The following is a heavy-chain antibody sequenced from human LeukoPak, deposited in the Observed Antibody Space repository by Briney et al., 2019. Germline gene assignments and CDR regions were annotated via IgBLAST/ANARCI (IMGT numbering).Heavy chain of an antibody. V-gene: IGHV3-15*01. J-gene: IGHJ1*01. CDR3: TTGLRAAYTN. CDR1: GFTFSNTW. D-gene: IGHD3-16*01. CDR2: IKSKTDGGTT. Sequence: GGSPSLSCAASGFTFSNTWMSWVRQAPGKGLEWVGLIKSKTDGGTTDYAAPVKGRFPISRDDSKNTLYHQLNSLKTEDTAVYYCTTGLRAAYTNWGLATLVTVSS.